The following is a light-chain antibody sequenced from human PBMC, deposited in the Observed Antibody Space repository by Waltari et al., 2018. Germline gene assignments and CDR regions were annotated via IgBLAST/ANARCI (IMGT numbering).Light chain of an antibody. Sequence: IVMTQPPASLAVSLGERATINSKSRQSVLYTSNNRNYLGWYQHKPGQPPKLLIYWASTRESGVPDRFSGSGSGTDFTLTISSLQAEDVAVYYCQQYYTSPRTFGQGTKVEIK. CDR3: QQYYTSPRT. CDR1: QSVLYTSNNRNY. V-gene: IGKV4-1*01. J-gene: IGKJ1*01. CDR2: WAS.